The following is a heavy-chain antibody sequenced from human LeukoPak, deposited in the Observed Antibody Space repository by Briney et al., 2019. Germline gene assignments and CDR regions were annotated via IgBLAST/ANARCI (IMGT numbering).Heavy chain of an antibody. CDR2: ISVYNGNT. V-gene: IGHV1-18*01. J-gene: IGHJ4*02. Sequence: GASVKVSCKASGSAFTNYAISWVRQAPGQGLEWMGWISVYNGNTNYAQKLQGRVTMTADTSTTTAYMELRSLRSDDTAVYYCARGYCSSATCRHLDYWGQGALVTVSS. D-gene: IGHD2-2*01. CDR1: GSAFTNYA. CDR3: ARGYCSSATCRHLDY.